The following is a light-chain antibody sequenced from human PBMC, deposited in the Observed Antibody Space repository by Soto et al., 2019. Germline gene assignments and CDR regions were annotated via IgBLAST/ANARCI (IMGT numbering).Light chain of an antibody. CDR3: QQANSSPQFT. J-gene: IGKJ3*01. V-gene: IGKV1-12*01. Sequence: DIQMTQSPSSVSASVGVRVTITCRASQDISNWLVWYQQKPGNAPKLLISAASTLQSEVPSRFSGSGSWTDFILTISSLQPEDFATYSCQQANSSPQFTFGPGTKVDLK. CDR1: QDISNW. CDR2: AAS.